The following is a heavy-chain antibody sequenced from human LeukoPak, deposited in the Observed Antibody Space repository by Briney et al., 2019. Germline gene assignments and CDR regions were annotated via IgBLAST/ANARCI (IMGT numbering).Heavy chain of an antibody. V-gene: IGHV4-4*07. D-gene: IGHD3/OR15-3a*01. CDR1: GGSISSYY. Sequence: SETLSLTCTVSGGSISSYYWSWIRQPAGKGLEWIGRIYTSGSTNYNPSLKSRVTMSVDTSKNQFSLKLSSVTAADTAVYYCAREYLPGYDFTLRDDAFDIWGQGTMVTVSS. CDR2: IYTSGST. J-gene: IGHJ3*02. CDR3: AREYLPGYDFTLRDDAFDI.